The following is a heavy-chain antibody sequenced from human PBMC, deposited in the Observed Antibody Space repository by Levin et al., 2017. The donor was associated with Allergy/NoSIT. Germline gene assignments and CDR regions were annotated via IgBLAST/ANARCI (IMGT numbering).Heavy chain of an antibody. CDR3: ARTRWGPQVKPNFDY. V-gene: IGHV4-31*03. D-gene: IGHD4-23*01. J-gene: IGHJ4*02. Sequence: SETLSLTCTVSGGSISSGGYYWSWIRQHPGKGLEWIGYIYYSGSTYYNPSLKSRVTISVDTSKNQFSLKLSSVTAADTAVYYCARTRWGPQVKPNFDYWGQGTLVTVSA. CDR2: IYYSGST. CDR1: GGSISSGGYY.